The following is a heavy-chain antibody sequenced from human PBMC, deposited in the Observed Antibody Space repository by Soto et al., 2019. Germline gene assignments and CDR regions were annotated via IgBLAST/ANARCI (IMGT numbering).Heavy chain of an antibody. CDR3: ARRSGSYNDRYFDY. J-gene: IGHJ4*02. CDR1: GGSTSSSSYQ. Sequence: QLQLQESGPGLVKPSETLSLTCTVSGGSTSSSSYQWVWIRQPPGKGLEWIGNVYYNGNTYYNPSLKRPLTISVDTSNNQFSLKVKSVTAADTAVYYCARRSGSYNDRYFDYWGQGTLGTVSS. V-gene: IGHV4-39*01. CDR2: VYYNGNT. D-gene: IGHD1-26*01.